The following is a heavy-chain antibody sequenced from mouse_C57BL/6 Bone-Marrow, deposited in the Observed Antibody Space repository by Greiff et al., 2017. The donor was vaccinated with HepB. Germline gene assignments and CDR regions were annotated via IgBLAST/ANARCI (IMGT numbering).Heavy chain of an antibody. J-gene: IGHJ4*01. CDR1: GYTFTSYW. Sequence: VQLQQPGAELVKPGASVKMSCKASGYTFTSYWITWVKQRPGQGLEWIGDIYPGSGSTNYNEKFKSKATLTVDTSSSTAYMQLSSLTSEDLAVYYCARREVDYYAMDYWGQGTSVTVSS. V-gene: IGHV1-55*01. CDR2: IYPGSGST. CDR3: ARREVDYYAMDY. D-gene: IGHD1-1*02.